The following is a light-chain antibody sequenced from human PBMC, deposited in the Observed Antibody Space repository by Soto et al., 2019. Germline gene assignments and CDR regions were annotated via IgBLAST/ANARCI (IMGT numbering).Light chain of an antibody. V-gene: IGKV3-20*01. J-gene: IGKJ5*01. CDR1: QSVSNNY. CDR2: GAS. Sequence: IVLTQSPGTLALPPGERATLSCRASQSVSNNYLAWYQQKPGQAPRLLIYGASNRATGIPDRFSGSGSGTDFTLTISRLEPEDFAVYYCQEYGRTFGQGTRLEIK. CDR3: QEYGRT.